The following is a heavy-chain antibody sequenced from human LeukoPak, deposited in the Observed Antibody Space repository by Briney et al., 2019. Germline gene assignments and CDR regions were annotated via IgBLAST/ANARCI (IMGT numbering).Heavy chain of an antibody. CDR2: LNPNSGGT. Sequence: GASVKVSCKASGYTFTGYFMHWVRQAPGQGLEWMGRLNPNSGGTNYAQKFQGRVTMTRDTSISTAYMELSRLRSDDTAVYYCAREYSSSWYNGAFDIWGQGTMVTVSS. V-gene: IGHV1-2*06. CDR3: AREYSSSWYNGAFDI. D-gene: IGHD6-13*01. J-gene: IGHJ3*02. CDR1: GYTFTGYF.